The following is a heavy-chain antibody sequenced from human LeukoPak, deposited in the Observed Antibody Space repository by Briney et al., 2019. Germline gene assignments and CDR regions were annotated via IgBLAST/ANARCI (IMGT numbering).Heavy chain of an antibody. V-gene: IGHV4-59*01. CDR2: IYYSGST. D-gene: IGHD2/OR15-2a*01. CDR3: ARAKNDKYYFYGMDV. CDR1: GVSIGSYY. Sequence: SETLSLTCTVSGVSIGSYYWSWIRQPPGKGLEWIGYIYYSGSTNYNPSLKSRVTISVDTSKNQFSLKLSSVTAADTAVYYCARAKNDKYYFYGMDVWGQGTTVTVSS. J-gene: IGHJ6*02.